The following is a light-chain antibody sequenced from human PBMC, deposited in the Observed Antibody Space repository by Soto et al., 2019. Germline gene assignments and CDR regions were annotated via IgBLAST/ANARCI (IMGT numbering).Light chain of an antibody. CDR2: GAS. CDR1: QTVSSNY. J-gene: IGKJ3*01. V-gene: IGKV3-20*01. Sequence: EIVLTQSPGTLSLSPGERATLSCGASQTVSSNYLAWYQQKPGQAPRLLIYGASSRATGIPDRFSGSGSGTDFVLTISRLEPEDFAVYYCQQFGTSSLVTFGPGTKVDIK. CDR3: QQFGTSSLVT.